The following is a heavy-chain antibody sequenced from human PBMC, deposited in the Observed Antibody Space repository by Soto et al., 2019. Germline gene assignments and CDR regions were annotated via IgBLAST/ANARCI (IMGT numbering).Heavy chain of an antibody. J-gene: IGHJ4*02. V-gene: IGHV3-74*01. CDR1: GFAFTNYR. D-gene: IGHD1-7*01. CDR2: INSDGTRI. Sequence: GGSRRLSCGASGFAFTNYRIHGFRQAPGKGLVWGARINSDGTRINYADSVKGRFTISRDNAKNTVFLQMNSLRDEDSAVYFCARAGDWNYVQGFWGQGTLVTVSS. CDR3: ARAGDWNYVQGF.